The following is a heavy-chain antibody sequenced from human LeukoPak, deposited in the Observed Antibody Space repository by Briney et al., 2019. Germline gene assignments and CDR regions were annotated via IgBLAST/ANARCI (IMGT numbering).Heavy chain of an antibody. D-gene: IGHD1-26*01. CDR3: VRAVGADFEY. J-gene: IGHJ4*02. CDR2: IKSDGTNT. V-gene: IGHV3-74*01. CDR1: GFTSSTFW. Sequence: GGSLRLSCAASGFTSSTFWMHWVRQGPGKALVWVSRIKSDGTNTDYADSVKGRFTISRDNAKNTLYLQMNSLRTEDTAVYFCVRAVGADFEYWGQGTLVTVSS.